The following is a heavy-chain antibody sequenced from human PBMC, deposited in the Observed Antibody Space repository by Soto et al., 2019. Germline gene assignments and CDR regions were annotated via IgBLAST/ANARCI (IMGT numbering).Heavy chain of an antibody. CDR2: ISSSSSYI. Sequence: PGGSLRLSCAASGFTFSSYSMNWVRQAPWKGLEWVSSISSSSSYIYYADSVKGRFTISRDNAKNSLYLQMNSLRAEDTAVYYCASDVVAANIDAFDIWGQGTMVTVSS. CDR1: GFTFSSYS. D-gene: IGHD2-15*01. V-gene: IGHV3-21*01. CDR3: ASDVVAANIDAFDI. J-gene: IGHJ3*02.